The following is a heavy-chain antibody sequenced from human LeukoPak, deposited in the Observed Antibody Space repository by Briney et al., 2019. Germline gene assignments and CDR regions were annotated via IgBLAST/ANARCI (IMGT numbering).Heavy chain of an antibody. CDR1: GFTFISYG. CDR2: IRYDGSNK. V-gene: IGHV3-30*02. D-gene: IGHD2-21*01. CDR3: ARGLRDCDP. J-gene: IGHJ5*02. Sequence: GGSLRLSCAASGFTFISYGMHWVRQAPGKGLEWVAFIRYDGSNKDYAESVKGRFTISRDNAKNSLYLQMNSLRVEDTAVYYCARGLRDCDPWGQGTLVTVSS.